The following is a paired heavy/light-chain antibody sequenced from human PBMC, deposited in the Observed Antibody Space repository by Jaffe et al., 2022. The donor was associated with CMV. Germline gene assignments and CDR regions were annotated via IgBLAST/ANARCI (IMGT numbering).Light chain of an antibody. V-gene: IGKV3-20*01. CDR3: QQYGSSPFT. CDR1: QSVSSNY. J-gene: IGKJ3*01. CDR2: DAS. Sequence: EIVLTQSPGTLSLSPGQRATLSCRASQSVSSNYLAWHQHKPGQAPRLLIYDASSRATGIPDRFSGSGSGTDFTLTISRLEPEDFAVYYCQQYGSSPFTFGPGTKVDIK.
Heavy chain of an antibody. D-gene: IGHD3-16*01. J-gene: IGHJ4*02. V-gene: IGHV3-49*04. CDR2: IRSKAYGGTT. CDR1: GLNLGDYA. Sequence: DVQLVQSGGGLVQPGRSLRLSCTASGLNLGDYAVSWVRQAPGKGLEWIGFIRSKAYGGTTDYAASVKGRFTISRDDSKNLAYLQMNSLKTADTAVYYCTRGRLRFDYWGQGTLVTVSS. CDR3: TRGRLRFDY.